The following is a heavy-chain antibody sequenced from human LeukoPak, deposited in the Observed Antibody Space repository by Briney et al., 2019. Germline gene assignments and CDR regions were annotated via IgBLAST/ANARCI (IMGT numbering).Heavy chain of an antibody. CDR2: ISSSSSYI. CDR1: GFTFGSYS. CDR3: ARVGQWLVLEEYYFDY. D-gene: IGHD6-19*01. Sequence: GGSLRLSCAASGFTFGSYSMNWVRQAPGKGLEWVSSISSSSSYIYYADSVKGRFTISRDNAKNSLYLQMNSLRAEDTAVYYCARVGQWLVLEEYYFDYWGQGTLVTVSS. V-gene: IGHV3-21*01. J-gene: IGHJ4*02.